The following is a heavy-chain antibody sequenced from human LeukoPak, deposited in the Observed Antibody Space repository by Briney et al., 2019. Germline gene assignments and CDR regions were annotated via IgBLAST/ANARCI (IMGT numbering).Heavy chain of an antibody. Sequence: ETLSLTCAVSGYSISSGYYWGWIRQPPGKGLEWIGSMYHSGSTYYNPSLKSRVTTAVDTSKNQFSLKLSSVTAADTAVYYCARQTSKGWGIHYWGQGTLFTVSS. D-gene: IGHD3-16*01. V-gene: IGHV4-38-2*01. J-gene: IGHJ4*02. CDR2: MYHSGST. CDR3: ARQTSKGWGIHY. CDR1: GYSISSGYY.